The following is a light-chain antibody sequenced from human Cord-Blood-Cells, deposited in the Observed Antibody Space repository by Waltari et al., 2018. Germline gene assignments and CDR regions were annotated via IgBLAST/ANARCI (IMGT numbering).Light chain of an antibody. CDR1: QSVLYISNNKNY. CDR3: QQYYSTPPWT. Sequence: DIVMTQSPDSRAVSLGEKASINCTSCQSVLYISNNKNYLAWYQQKPGPPPNLLIYWASTRESGVPDRFSGSGSGTDFPLTISSLQAEDVAVYYCQQYYSTPPWTFGQGTKVEIK. CDR2: WAS. V-gene: IGKV4-1*01. J-gene: IGKJ1*01.